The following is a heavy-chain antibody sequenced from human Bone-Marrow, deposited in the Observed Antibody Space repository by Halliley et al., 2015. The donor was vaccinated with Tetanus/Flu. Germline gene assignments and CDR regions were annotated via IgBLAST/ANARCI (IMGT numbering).Heavy chain of an antibody. Sequence: GLVWVSRITSDVSNTIYADFVSGRFTISRDNAKNTVYLQMNSLRAEDSAVYYCATGPNAAYAYWGRGTLVTVSS. CDR2: ITSDVSNT. CDR3: ATGPNAAYAY. J-gene: IGHJ4*02. D-gene: IGHD2-2*01. V-gene: IGHV3-74*01.